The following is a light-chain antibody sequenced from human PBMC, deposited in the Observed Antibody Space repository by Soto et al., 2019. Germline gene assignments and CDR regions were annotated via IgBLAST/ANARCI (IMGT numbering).Light chain of an antibody. J-gene: IGLJ1*01. V-gene: IGLV1-40*01. CDR2: NSD. CDR3: QSYDSSLSAYV. Sequence: QSVLTQPPSVSGAPGQRVTISCTGSSSNIGAGYDVHWYQQLPGTAPKLLIYNSDHRPSGVPDRFSGSKSGTSASLAISGLQCEDEADYYCQSYDSSLSAYVFGTGTKVTVL. CDR1: SSNIGAGYD.